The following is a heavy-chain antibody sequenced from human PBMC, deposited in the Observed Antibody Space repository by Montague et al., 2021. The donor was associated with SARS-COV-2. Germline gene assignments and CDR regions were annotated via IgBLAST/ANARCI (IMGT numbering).Heavy chain of an antibody. D-gene: IGHD5-12*01. CDR1: GFTFDDYG. CDR2: ISRSGDRT. J-gene: IGHJ6*03. V-gene: IGHV3-20*04. Sequence: SLRLSCAASGFTFDDYGMSWVRQVPGKGLEWVSGISRSGDRTAYGDSVKGRFTISRDNAKNSLYLQMSSLRVEDTAVYYCVRGYSGYDWGGIGGYYYYMDVWGRGTTVTVSS. CDR3: VRGYSGYDWGGIGGYYYYMDV.